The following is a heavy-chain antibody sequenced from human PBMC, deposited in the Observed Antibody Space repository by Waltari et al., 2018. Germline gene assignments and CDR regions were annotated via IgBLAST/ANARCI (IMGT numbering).Heavy chain of an antibody. CDR2: IHHTGSI. D-gene: IGHD6-6*01. CDR1: AGSISSTTDS. CDR3: AGYVAARRINWFDP. J-gene: IGHJ5*02. V-gene: IGHV4-39*02. Sequence: QLQLQESGPGLLRPSETLSLTCTAAAGSISSTTDSWGWIRQPPGKGLEWIGSIHHTGSIYDNPSLRTRDTISEDTTGQYLSQKLRSVTAADAALYYWAGYVAARRINWFDPGGQGTRVTVSS.